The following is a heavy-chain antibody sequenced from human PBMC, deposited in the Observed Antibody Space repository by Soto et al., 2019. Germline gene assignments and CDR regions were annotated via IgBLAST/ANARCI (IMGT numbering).Heavy chain of an antibody. CDR1: GYTFTSYD. CDR3: ARAVAGSSWDYYYMDV. J-gene: IGHJ6*03. CDR2: MNPNSGNT. Sequence: QVQLVQSGAEVKKPGASVKVSCKASGYTFTSYDINWVRQATGQGLEWMGWMNPNSGNTGYAQRFQGRVTMTRDTSICTAYMELSSLRSEDTAVYYCARAVAGSSWDYYYMDVWGKGTTVTVSS. D-gene: IGHD6-19*01. V-gene: IGHV1-8*01.